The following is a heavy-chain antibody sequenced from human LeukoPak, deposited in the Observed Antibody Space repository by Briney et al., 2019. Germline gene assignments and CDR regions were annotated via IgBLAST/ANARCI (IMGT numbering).Heavy chain of an antibody. CDR2: ISAYNGNT. Sequence: GASVKVSCKASGYTFTSYGISWVRQAPGQGLEWMGWISAYNGNTNYAQKLQGRVTMTTDTSTSTAYMELRSLRSDDTAVYYCASYYYDSSGYYYSDAFDIWGQGTMVTVSS. D-gene: IGHD3-22*01. J-gene: IGHJ3*02. CDR1: GYTFTSYG. CDR3: ASYYYDSSGYYYSDAFDI. V-gene: IGHV1-18*01.